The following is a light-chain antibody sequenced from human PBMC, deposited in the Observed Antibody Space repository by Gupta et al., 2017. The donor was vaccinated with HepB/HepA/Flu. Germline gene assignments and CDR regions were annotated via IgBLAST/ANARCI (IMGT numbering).Light chain of an antibody. CDR1: QSVSHY. J-gene: IGKJ4*01. Sequence: GLTQSPATLSLSPGERATLSCRASQSVSHYLAWYQQRPGQAPRLLIYDSSKGATGVPARFSGSGSGTDFTLTISGLEPEDSAIYFCQQRGDWPLTFGGGTKVEIK. CDR2: DSS. CDR3: QQRGDWPLT. V-gene: IGKV3-11*01.